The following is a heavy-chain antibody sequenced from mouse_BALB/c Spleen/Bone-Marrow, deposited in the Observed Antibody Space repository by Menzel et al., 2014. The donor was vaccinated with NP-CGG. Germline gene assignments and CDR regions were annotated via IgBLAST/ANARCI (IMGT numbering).Heavy chain of an antibody. CDR1: GFTFSSYA. J-gene: IGHJ4*01. CDR3: ARGRTRGYTMDY. V-gene: IGHV5-6-5*01. Sequence: EVKLMESGGGSVKPGGSLKLSCAASGFTFSSYAMSWVRQTPEKRLEWVASISSGSSTYYPDSVKGRFTISRDNARNILYLQMSSLRSEDTAMYYCARGRTRGYTMDYWGQGTSVTVSS. CDR2: ISSGSST.